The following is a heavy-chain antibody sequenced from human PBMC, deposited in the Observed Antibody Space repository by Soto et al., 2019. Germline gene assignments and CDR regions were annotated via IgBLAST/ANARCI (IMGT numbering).Heavy chain of an antibody. CDR1: GSALRSHG. D-gene: IGHD2-21*02. CDR2: IWGDESKK. V-gene: IGHV3-33*01. Sequence: GGSLRLSCAASGSALRSHGMHWVRQAPGKGLEWVAVIWGDESKKLYADSVKGRFTSSKDNSKNTLFLQRNTLRVEDTALYYCASSVYCGGDCYGTWFDPGGQGTRVTVSS. CDR3: ASSVYCGGDCYGTWFDP. J-gene: IGHJ5*02.